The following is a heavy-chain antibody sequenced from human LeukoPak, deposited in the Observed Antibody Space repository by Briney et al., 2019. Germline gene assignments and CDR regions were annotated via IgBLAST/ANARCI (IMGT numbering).Heavy chain of an antibody. J-gene: IGHJ4*02. Sequence: GRSLRLSCAASGFTFSSHGMHWVRQAAGKGREWVATISSDGSKKYYVESVKGRFTISRDNSKCTLYLHMYRLRVEDTAVYYCAKDQGLTGSGTYSYFDYWGQGTLVTVSS. CDR3: AKDQGLTGSGTYSYFDY. CDR1: GFTFSSHG. CDR2: ISSDGSKK. V-gene: IGHV3-30*18. D-gene: IGHD3-10*01.